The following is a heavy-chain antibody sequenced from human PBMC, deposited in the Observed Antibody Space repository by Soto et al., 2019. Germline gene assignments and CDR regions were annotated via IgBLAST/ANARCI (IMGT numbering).Heavy chain of an antibody. Sequence: SVKVSCKASGGTFSSYAISWVRQAPGQGLEWMGGIIPIFGTANYAQKFQGRVTITADESTSTAYMELSSLRSEDTAVYYCARSRSITMIVAEGNWFDPWGQGTLVTVSS. D-gene: IGHD3-22*01. CDR1: GGTFSSYA. CDR2: IIPIFGTA. V-gene: IGHV1-69*13. CDR3: ARSRSITMIVAEGNWFDP. J-gene: IGHJ5*02.